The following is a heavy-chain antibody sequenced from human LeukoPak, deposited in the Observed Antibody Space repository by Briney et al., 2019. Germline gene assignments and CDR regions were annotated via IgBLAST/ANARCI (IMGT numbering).Heavy chain of an antibody. CDR2: ISPDTGGT. CDR3: ARGGFDH. V-gene: IGHV1-2*02. D-gene: IGHD3-10*01. J-gene: IGHJ4*02. CDR1: GYTLTDYY. Sequence: ASVKVSFKASGYTLTDYYIHWVRQAPGQGLEWMGWISPDTGGTNYAQKFQGRVTMTRDTSISTAYTELSSLRSDDTAVYYCARGGFDHWGQGTLVTVSS.